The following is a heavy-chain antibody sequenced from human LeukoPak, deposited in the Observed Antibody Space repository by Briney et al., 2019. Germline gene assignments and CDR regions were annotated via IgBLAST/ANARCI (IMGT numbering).Heavy chain of an antibody. J-gene: IGHJ4*02. Sequence: SETLSLTCAVYGGSFSGHYWSWIRQLPGKGLEWIGEINHSGSTNYNPSLKSRVTISVDTSKNQFSLKLSSVTAADTAVYYCARGHVDTAMVHFDYWGQGTLVTVSS. CDR1: GGSFSGHY. V-gene: IGHV4-34*01. D-gene: IGHD5-18*01. CDR2: INHSGST. CDR3: ARGHVDTAMVHFDY.